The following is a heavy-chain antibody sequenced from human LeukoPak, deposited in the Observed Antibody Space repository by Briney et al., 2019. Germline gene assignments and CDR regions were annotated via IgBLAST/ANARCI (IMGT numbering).Heavy chain of an antibody. CDR2: ISHDGSNK. Sequence: GGSLRLSCAASGFTFSSYAMHWVRQAPGKGLEWVAVISHDGSNKYYADSVKGRFTISRDNSKNTLYLQMNSLRAEDTAVYYCARDQDAIQLVAFDIWGQGTMVTVSS. J-gene: IGHJ3*02. V-gene: IGHV3-30-3*01. CDR1: GFTFSSYA. CDR3: ARDQDAIQLVAFDI. D-gene: IGHD1-1*01.